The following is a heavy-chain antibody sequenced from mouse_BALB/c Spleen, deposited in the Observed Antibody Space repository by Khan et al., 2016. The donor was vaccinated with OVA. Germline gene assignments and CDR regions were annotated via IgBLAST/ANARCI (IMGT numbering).Heavy chain of an antibody. CDR2: IHYSGST. Sequence: EVQLRESGPDLVKPSQSLSLTCTVTGYSITSGYSWHWIRQFPGNQLEWMGYIHYSGSTNYNPFLKSRISITRDTSKNQFFLQLNAETTEDTSTYYSGRDGNDFDYWGQGTTVTVSS. CDR1: GYSITSGYS. CDR3: GRDGNDFDY. D-gene: IGHD1-1*01. V-gene: IGHV3-1*02. J-gene: IGHJ2*01.